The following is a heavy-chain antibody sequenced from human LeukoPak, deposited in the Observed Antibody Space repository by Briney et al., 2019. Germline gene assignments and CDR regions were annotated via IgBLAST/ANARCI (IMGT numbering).Heavy chain of an antibody. CDR3: AKALDTYGYMRFDS. Sequence: PGGSLLLSCAASGFTFISYAMRGARRATGKGREWVAAINGGGEATKYGASEKGRFTISRDTFQNTLYLQMNSLRAEDTAVYYCAKALDTYGYMRFDSWGQGTLVTVSS. J-gene: IGHJ4*02. CDR2: INGGGEAT. D-gene: IGHD5-18*01. V-gene: IGHV3-23*01. CDR1: GFTFISYA.